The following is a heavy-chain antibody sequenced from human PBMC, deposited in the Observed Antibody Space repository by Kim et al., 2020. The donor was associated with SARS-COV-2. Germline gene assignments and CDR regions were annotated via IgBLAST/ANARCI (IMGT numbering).Heavy chain of an antibody. J-gene: IGHJ4*02. CDR3: AKDIGAAQEIFDY. D-gene: IGHD3-16*01. CDR2: ISWNSGSI. Sequence: GGSLRLSCAASGFTFDDYAMHWVRQAPGKGLEWVSGISWNSGSIGYADSVKGRFTISRDNAKKSLYLQMNSLRAEDTALYYCAKDIGAAQEIFDYWGQGT. V-gene: IGHV3-9*01. CDR1: GFTFDDYA.